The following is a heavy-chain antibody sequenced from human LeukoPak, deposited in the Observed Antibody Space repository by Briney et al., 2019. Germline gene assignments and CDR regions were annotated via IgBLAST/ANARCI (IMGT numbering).Heavy chain of an antibody. CDR1: GFTFSTHS. CDR2: VTSGGST. CDR3: AKGQTYYDTLTGYPRYYYYAMDV. V-gene: IGHV3-23*01. Sequence: GGTLRLPCPASGFTFSTHSWSWVRQPPGKGLEWFSPVTSGGSTYNADSVKGRFTISRDDSKNMLYLQMNSLRAEDTAVYYCAKGQTYYDTLTGYPRYYYYAMDVWGQGTTVTVAS. J-gene: IGHJ6*02. D-gene: IGHD3-9*01.